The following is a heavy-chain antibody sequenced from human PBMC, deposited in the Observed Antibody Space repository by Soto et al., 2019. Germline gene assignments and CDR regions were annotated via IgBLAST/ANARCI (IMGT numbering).Heavy chain of an antibody. CDR2: INAGNGNT. CDR3: ARDAIAAAGGVGYYYGMDV. J-gene: IGHJ6*02. D-gene: IGHD6-13*01. CDR1: GYTFTSYA. Sequence: ASVKVSCKASGYTFTSYAMHWVRQAPGQRLEWMGWINAGNGNTKYSQKFQGRVTITRDTSASTAYMELSSLRSEDTAVYYCARDAIAAAGGVGYYYGMDVWGQGTTVTSP. V-gene: IGHV1-3*01.